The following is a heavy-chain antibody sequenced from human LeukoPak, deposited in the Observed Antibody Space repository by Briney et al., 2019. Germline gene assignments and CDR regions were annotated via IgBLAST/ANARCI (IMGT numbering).Heavy chain of an antibody. CDR1: GGSIGSYY. J-gene: IGHJ4*02. Sequence: PSETLSLTCTDSGGSIGSYYWSWIRQPPGKGLEGIGYIYYSGSTNYNPSLKSRVTISVDTSKNQFSLKLSSVTAADTAVYYCAREAIGVGATAFDYWGQGTLVTVSS. D-gene: IGHD1-26*01. CDR3: AREAIGVGATAFDY. CDR2: IYYSGST. V-gene: IGHV4-59*01.